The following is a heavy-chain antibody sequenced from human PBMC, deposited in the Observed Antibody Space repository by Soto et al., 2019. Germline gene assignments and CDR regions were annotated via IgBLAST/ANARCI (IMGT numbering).Heavy chain of an antibody. CDR1: GFTFSNYA. V-gene: IGHV3-23*01. Sequence: EMQLLESGGGLVQPGGSLSLSFAASGFTFSNYAMSWVRQAPGKGLEWDSAITGSGGSTFYADSVKGRFTISRDNSENTLLLQMNRLRVEDTAMYYCAKGWMATVTYSDYWGQGTLVTVSS. J-gene: IGHJ4*02. CDR3: AKGWMATVTYSDY. D-gene: IGHD4-17*01. CDR2: ITGSGGST.